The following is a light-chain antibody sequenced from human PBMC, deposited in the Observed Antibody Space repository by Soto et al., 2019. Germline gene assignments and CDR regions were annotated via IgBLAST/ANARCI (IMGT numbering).Light chain of an antibody. V-gene: IGKV3-11*01. CDR1: QSVSSY. CDR2: DAS. Sequence: EVVLTQSPATLPLSPGERATLSCRASQSVSSYLAWYQQKPGQAPRLLIYDASNRATAIPARCSCSGSGTDFTLAISSLEPEDCAVYYCQQRSNWPLTFGGGTKVEIK. CDR3: QQRSNWPLT. J-gene: IGKJ4*01.